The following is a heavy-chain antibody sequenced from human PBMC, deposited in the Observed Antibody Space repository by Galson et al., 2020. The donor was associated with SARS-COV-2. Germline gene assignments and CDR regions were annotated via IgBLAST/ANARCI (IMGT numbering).Heavy chain of an antibody. CDR2: ISYDGTTK. CDR1: GFTFSSSA. Sequence: GGSLRLSCAASGFTFSSSAMHWVRQAPGKGLEWVAIISYDGTTKYSSDSVKGRFTISRDNSKNTRYLQINSLRPDDTAVYYCARETDDYTSSWYDYWGQGTLVTVSS. J-gene: IGHJ4*02. D-gene: IGHD6-13*01. CDR3: ARETDDYTSSWYDY. V-gene: IGHV3-30*04.